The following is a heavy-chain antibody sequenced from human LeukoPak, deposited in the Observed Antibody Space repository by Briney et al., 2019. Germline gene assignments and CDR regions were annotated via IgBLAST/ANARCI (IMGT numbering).Heavy chain of an antibody. CDR2: ISSDGSSK. D-gene: IGHD6-19*01. CDR3: AKGRVGEWLVLGH. Sequence: GGSLRLSCAASGFTFSSYGMHWVRQAPGKGLEWVAVISSDGSSKYHADSVKGRFTISRDNPKNTLYLQMNSLRADDTAVYYCAKGRVGEWLVLGHWGQGTLVTVSS. CDR1: GFTFSSYG. V-gene: IGHV3-30*18. J-gene: IGHJ1*01.